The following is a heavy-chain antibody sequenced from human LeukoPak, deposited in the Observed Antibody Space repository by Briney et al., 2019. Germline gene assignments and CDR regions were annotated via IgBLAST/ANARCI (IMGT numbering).Heavy chain of an antibody. V-gene: IGHV1-2*02. CDR3: ARDRSSTYYDFWGPREGWFDP. D-gene: IGHD3-3*01. CDR1: GYTFTGYY. Sequence: APVKVSCKASGYTFTGYYLHWVRQAPGQGLEWMGWINPNRGGTKYPQKFQGRVTMTRDTSISTAYLEVSRLRSDDTAVYYCARDRSSTYYDFWGPREGWFDPWGQGTLVTVSS. CDR2: INPNRGGT. J-gene: IGHJ5*02.